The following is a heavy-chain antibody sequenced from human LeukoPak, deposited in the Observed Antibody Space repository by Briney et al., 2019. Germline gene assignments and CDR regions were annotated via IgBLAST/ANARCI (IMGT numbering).Heavy chain of an antibody. CDR3: ARAKTLPTVTNDY. CDR2: ISSSSSYI. J-gene: IGHJ4*02. D-gene: IGHD4-17*01. CDR1: GFTFSSYS. V-gene: IGHV3-21*01. Sequence: SGGSLRLSCAASGFTFSSYSMNWVRQAPGKGLDWVSSISSSSSYIYYADSVKGRFTISRDNAKNSLYLQMNSLRAEDTAVYYCARAKTLPTVTNDYWGQGTLVTVSS.